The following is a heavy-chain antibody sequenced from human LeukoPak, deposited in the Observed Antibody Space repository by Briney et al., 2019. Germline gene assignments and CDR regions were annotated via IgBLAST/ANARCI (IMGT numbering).Heavy chain of an antibody. CDR3: AKQQWGAFDV. Sequence: GGSLRLSCAASGFTFDDYGMSWVRQAPGKGLEWVSGINWNGGSTGYADSVKGRFTISRENAKNSLYLQLNSLRAEDTAVYYCAKQQWGAFDVWGQGTMVTVSS. V-gene: IGHV3-20*04. D-gene: IGHD1-26*01. CDR2: INWNGGST. CDR1: GFTFDDYG. J-gene: IGHJ3*01.